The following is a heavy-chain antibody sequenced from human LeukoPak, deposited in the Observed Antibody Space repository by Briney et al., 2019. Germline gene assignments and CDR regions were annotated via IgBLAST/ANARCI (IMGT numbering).Heavy chain of an antibody. CDR2: ISYDGSNK. D-gene: IGHD3-22*01. Sequence: PGRSLRLSCAASGFTFSSYAMHWVRQASGKGLEWVAVISYDGSNKYYADSVKGRFTISRDNSKNTLYLQMNSLRAEDTAVYYCARDRPYYYDSSGYYLAGAFDIWGQGTMVTVSS. V-gene: IGHV3-30-3*01. CDR1: GFTFSSYA. J-gene: IGHJ3*02. CDR3: ARDRPYYYDSSGYYLAGAFDI.